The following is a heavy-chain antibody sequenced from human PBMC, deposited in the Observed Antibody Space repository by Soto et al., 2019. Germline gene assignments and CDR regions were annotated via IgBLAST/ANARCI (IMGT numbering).Heavy chain of an antibody. CDR1: GGTFSSYS. V-gene: IGHV1-69*01. CDR3: ARDSLGVSGSYYNWFAP. J-gene: IGHJ5*02. D-gene: IGHD3-10*01. CDR2: IIPIFGTA. Sequence: QVQLVQSGAEVKKPGSSVKVSCKASGGTFSSYSISWVRQAPGQGLEWMGGIIPIFGTANYAQKFQGRVTITADESTSTAYMELSSLRSEDTAVYYCARDSLGVSGSYYNWFAPGFKGTLVTVSS.